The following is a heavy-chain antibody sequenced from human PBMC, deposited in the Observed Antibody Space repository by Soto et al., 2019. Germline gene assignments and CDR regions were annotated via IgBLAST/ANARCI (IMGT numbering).Heavy chain of an antibody. Sequence: QVRLQESGPGLLKPSETLSLTCTVSGGSINTFYWSWVRQPAGKGLEWIGRIFSSGSTSFNPSLESRVAMSVDTSKNHFSLNLSSVTAADMAVYYCAREGSYSAYNFAHGIQLWSFDFWGQGALVTVPS. J-gene: IGHJ4*02. CDR3: AREGSYSAYNFAHGIQLWSFDF. D-gene: IGHD5-12*01. V-gene: IGHV4-4*07. CDR2: IFSSGST. CDR1: GGSINTFY.